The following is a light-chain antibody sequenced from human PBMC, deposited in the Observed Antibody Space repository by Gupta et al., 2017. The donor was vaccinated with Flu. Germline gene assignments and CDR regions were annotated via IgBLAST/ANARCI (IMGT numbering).Light chain of an antibody. CDR1: QSISSW. J-gene: IGKJ1*01. Sequence: DIHMTQSPSTLSASLGDRVTITCRASQSISSWLDWYQQKPGKAPKLLIYKASSLESGVPSRFSGSGSGTEFTLTISSLQPDDFATYYCQQYNSFSGTFGQGTKVEIK. CDR2: KAS. CDR3: QQYNSFSGT. V-gene: IGKV1-5*03.